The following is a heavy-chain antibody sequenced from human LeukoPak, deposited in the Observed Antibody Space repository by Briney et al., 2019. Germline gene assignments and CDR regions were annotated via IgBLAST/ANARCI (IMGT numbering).Heavy chain of an antibody. D-gene: IGHD2-21*02. CDR3: ARDRHIVVVTASSDAFDI. J-gene: IGHJ4*02. CDR2: ISSSSSYI. Sequence: GGSLRLSCAASGFTLSSYAMSWVRQAPGKGLKWVSSISSSSSYIYYADSVKGRFTISRDNAKNSLYLQMNSLRAEDTAVYYCARDRHIVVVTASSDAFDIWGQGTLVTVSS. V-gene: IGHV3-21*01. CDR1: GFTLSSYA.